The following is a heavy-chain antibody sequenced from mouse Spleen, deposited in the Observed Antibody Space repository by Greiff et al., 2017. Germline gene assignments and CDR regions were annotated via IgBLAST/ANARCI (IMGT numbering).Heavy chain of an antibody. D-gene: IGHD1-2*01. Sequence: VQLKQSGPELVKPGASVKMSCKASGYTFTVYNMHWVKQSHGKSLEWIGYINPNNGGTSYNQKFKGKATLTVNKSSSTAYMELRSLTSEDSAVYYCARATATYWYFDVWGAGTTVTVSS. J-gene: IGHJ1*01. CDR2: INPNNGGT. V-gene: IGHV1-22*01. CDR3: ARATATYWYFDV. CDR1: GYTFTVYN.